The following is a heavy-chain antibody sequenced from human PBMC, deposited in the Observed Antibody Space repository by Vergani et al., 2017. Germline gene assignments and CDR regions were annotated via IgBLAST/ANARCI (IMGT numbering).Heavy chain of an antibody. Sequence: QVQLVQSGAEVKKPGASVKVSCKASGYTFTSYGISWVRQAPGQGLEWMGWISAYNGNTNYAQKLQGRVTMTTDTSTSTAYMELRSLRSDDTAVYYCARLARGFWSGSNGIDYFDYWGQGTLVTVSS. J-gene: IGHJ4*02. CDR1: GYTFTSYG. CDR2: ISAYNGNT. D-gene: IGHD3-3*01. V-gene: IGHV1-18*04. CDR3: ARLARGFWSGSNGIDYFDY.